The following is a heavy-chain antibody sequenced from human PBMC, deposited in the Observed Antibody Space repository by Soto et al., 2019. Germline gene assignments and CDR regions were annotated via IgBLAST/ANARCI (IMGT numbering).Heavy chain of an antibody. Sequence: QVPLVESGGGLVKPGGSLRLSCAASGFTFSDYYLAWIRQAPGKGPEWLSYISTSGSTTSYADSVKGRFTISRDNADNSVYLKTDSLRAGDPAVYYCAGDSRDRNVMDVWGQGTTVTVS. CDR1: GFTFSDYY. J-gene: IGHJ6*02. CDR2: ISTSGSTT. CDR3: AGDSRDRNVMDV. V-gene: IGHV3-11*01.